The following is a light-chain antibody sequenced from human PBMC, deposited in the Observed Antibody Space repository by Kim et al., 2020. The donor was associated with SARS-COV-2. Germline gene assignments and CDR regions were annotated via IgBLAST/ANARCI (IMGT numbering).Light chain of an antibody. J-gene: IGKJ2*01. Sequence: DIQMTQSPTSLYASVGDRVTITCRASQSIGSQLNWYQQREGKAPKIMIFFASSLQSGVPSRFSGSGSGTDFTLTISSLLPEDYATYYCQQSFIFPYTFGQGTKLEI. CDR2: FAS. CDR3: QQSFIFPYT. CDR1: QSIGSQ. V-gene: IGKV1-39*01.